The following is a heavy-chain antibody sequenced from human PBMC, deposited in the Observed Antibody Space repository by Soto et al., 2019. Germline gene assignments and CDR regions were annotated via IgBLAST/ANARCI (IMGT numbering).Heavy chain of an antibody. D-gene: IGHD3-10*01. CDR1: GFSLSTSGMC. CDR3: ARIPYYYGSGSYYNGYYYYYGMDV. CDR2: IDWDDDK. J-gene: IGHJ6*02. Sequence: SGPTLVNPTQTLTLTCTFSGFSLSTSGMCVSWIRQPPGKALEWLALIDWDDDKYYSTSLKTRLTISKDTSKNQVVLTMTNMDPVDTATYYCARIPYYYGSGSYYNGYYYYYGMDVWGQGTTVTVSS. V-gene: IGHV2-70*01.